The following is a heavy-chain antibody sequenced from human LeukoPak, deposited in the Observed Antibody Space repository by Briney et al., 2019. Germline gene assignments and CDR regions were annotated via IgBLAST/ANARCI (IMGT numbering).Heavy chain of an antibody. CDR3: ARGNVPDFWSGYYAY. J-gene: IGHJ4*02. CDR2: INTNTGNP. V-gene: IGHV7-4-1*02. CDR1: GYTFTSYA. D-gene: IGHD3-3*01. Sequence: ASVKVSCKASGYTFTSYAMNWVRQAPGQGLEWMGWINTNTGNPTYAQGFTGRFVFSLDTSVSTAYLQISSLKAEDTAVYYCARGNVPDFWSGYYAYWGQGTLVTVSS.